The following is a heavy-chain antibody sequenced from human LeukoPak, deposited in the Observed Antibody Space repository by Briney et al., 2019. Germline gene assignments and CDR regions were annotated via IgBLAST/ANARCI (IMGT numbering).Heavy chain of an antibody. J-gene: IGHJ4*02. Sequence: SETLSLTCTVSGGSISSSSYYWGWIRQPPGEGLEWIGSIYYSGSTYYNPSLKSRVTISVDTSKNQFSLKLSSVTAADTAVYYCARRMLSYYFDYWGQGTLVTVSS. CDR2: IYYSGST. CDR3: ARRMLSYYFDY. V-gene: IGHV4-39*07. CDR1: GGSISSSSYY. D-gene: IGHD2-8*01.